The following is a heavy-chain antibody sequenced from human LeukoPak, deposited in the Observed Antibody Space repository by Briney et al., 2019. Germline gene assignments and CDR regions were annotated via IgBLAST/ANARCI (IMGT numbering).Heavy chain of an antibody. CDR3: ARVAAESF. V-gene: IGHV3-30*02. Sequence: GGSLRLSCVASGFTFSGHWMNWVRQAPGKGLEWVAFIRYDGNNKYYADSVKGRFTISRDNSKNTLYLQMNSLRAEDTAVYYCARVAAESFWGQGTMVTVSS. CDR1: GFTFSGHW. D-gene: IGHD1-14*01. CDR2: IRYDGNNK. J-gene: IGHJ3*01.